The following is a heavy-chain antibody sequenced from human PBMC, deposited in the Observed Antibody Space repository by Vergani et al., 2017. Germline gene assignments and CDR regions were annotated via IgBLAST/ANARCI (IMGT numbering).Heavy chain of an antibody. D-gene: IGHD2-2*01. J-gene: IGHJ3*02. CDR3: ARHNLTDEKVGRYIIVIQAAMRNHAFNI. Sequence: QLQLQESGPGLVKPSETLSLTCTVSGGSISSSSYYWGWIRQPPGKGLEWIGCIYYSGSTYYNPSLKSRVTISVDTSKNQFSLKLSSVTAADTAVYSCARHNLTDEKVGRYIIVIQAAMRNHAFNIWGQGTMVTVSS. CDR2: IYYSGST. V-gene: IGHV4-39*01. CDR1: GGSISSSSYY.